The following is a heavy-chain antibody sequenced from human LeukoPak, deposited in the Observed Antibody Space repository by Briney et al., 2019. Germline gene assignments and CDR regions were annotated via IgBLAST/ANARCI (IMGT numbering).Heavy chain of an antibody. D-gene: IGHD3-16*01. Sequence: ASVKVSCKASGDTFSNYAISWVRQAPGQGLEWMGWISAYNGNTNYAQKLQGRVTMTTDTSTSTAYMELRSLRSDDTAVDYSARTAPWGQNDYGGKEPLVTVS. CDR3: ARTAPWGQNDY. V-gene: IGHV1-18*01. J-gene: IGHJ4*02. CDR2: ISAYNGNT. CDR1: GDTFSNYA.